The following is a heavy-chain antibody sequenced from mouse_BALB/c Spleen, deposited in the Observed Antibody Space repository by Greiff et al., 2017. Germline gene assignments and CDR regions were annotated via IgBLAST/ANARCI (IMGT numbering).Heavy chain of an antibody. Sequence: VQLKESGPGLVKPSQSLSLTCSVTGYSITSGYYWNWIRQFPGNKLEWMGYISYDGSNNYNPSLKNRISITRDTSKNQFFLKLNSVTTEDTATYYCARGHYGSSYDYWGQGTTLTVSS. D-gene: IGHD1-1*01. V-gene: IGHV3-6*02. CDR2: ISYDGSN. CDR1: GYSITSGYY. CDR3: ARGHYGSSYDY. J-gene: IGHJ2*01.